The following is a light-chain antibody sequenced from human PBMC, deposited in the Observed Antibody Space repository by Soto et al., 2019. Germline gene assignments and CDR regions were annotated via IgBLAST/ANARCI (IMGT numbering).Light chain of an antibody. Sequence: AIQMTQSPSSLSASVGDTVTFTCRASQAIRNDLGWFQQRPGKPPKLLIYGISILQTGVPSRFSGSGSGTDFTLTTSGMQPEDFATYYCLHAALFPYSFGQGTRLEI. CDR2: GIS. CDR3: LHAALFPYS. CDR1: QAIRND. J-gene: IGKJ2*03. V-gene: IGKV1-6*01.